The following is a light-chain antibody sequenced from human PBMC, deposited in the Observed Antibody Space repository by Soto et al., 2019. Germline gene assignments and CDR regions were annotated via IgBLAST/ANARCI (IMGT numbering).Light chain of an antibody. J-gene: IGKJ2*01. CDR3: QQSHSFPLT. Sequence: DIQMTQSPSSLSASVGDRVTITCRASQNMGRSLNWYQQKPGRAPKLLISITSTLQSGVPSRFSGSGSGTDFALTISSLQPEDFATYYCQQSHSFPLTFGQGTTLEIK. V-gene: IGKV1-39*01. CDR2: ITS. CDR1: QNMGRS.